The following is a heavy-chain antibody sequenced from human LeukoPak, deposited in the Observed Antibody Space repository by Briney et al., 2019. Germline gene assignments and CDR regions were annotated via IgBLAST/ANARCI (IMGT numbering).Heavy chain of an antibody. CDR3: ARAAREMATTPDFDY. D-gene: IGHD5-24*01. CDR2: IYYSGST. Sequence: SETLSLTCTVSGGSISSYYWSWIRQPPGKGLEWIGYIYYSGSTNYNPSLKSRVTISVDTSKNQFSLKLSSVTAADTAVYYCARAAREMATTPDFDYGGQGTLVTVPS. J-gene: IGHJ4*02. CDR1: GGSISSYY. V-gene: IGHV4-59*01.